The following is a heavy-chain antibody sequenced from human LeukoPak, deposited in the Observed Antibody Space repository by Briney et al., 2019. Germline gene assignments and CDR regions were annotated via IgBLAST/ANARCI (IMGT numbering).Heavy chain of an antibody. CDR2: INPNSGGT. D-gene: IGHD2-2*01. Sequence: ASVKVSCKASGYTFTGYYMHWVRQAPGQGLEWMGWINPNSGGTNYAQKFQGRVTMTRDTSISPAYMELSRLRSDDTAVYYCARGYCSSTSCYGGANWFDPWGQGTLVTVSS. J-gene: IGHJ5*02. V-gene: IGHV1-2*02. CDR1: GYTFTGYY. CDR3: ARGYCSSTSCYGGANWFDP.